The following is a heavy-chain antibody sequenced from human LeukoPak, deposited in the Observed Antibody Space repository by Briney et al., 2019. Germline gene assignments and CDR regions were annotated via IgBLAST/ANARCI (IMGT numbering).Heavy chain of an antibody. CDR2: IYYSGST. Sequence: SGTLSLTCTVSGGSISSYYRSWIRQPPGKGLEWIGYIYYSGSTNYNPSLKSRVTISVDTSKNQFSLRLNSVTAADTAVYYCARHVYSASWYIYYYGMDVWGQGTTVTVSS. V-gene: IGHV4-59*08. CDR3: ARHVYSASWYIYYYGMDV. D-gene: IGHD6-13*01. CDR1: GGSISSYY. J-gene: IGHJ6*02.